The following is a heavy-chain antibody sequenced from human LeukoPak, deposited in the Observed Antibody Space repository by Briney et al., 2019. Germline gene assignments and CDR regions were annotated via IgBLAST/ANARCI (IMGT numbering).Heavy chain of an antibody. CDR1: GGTFSSYA. CDR2: IIPTFGTA. D-gene: IGHD1-26*01. J-gene: IGHJ4*02. CDR3: ARDRHPYSGSYQYYFDY. Sequence: SVKVSCKASGGTFSSYAISWVRQAPGQGLEWMGGIIPTFGTAHYAQKFQGRVTITADESTSTAYMELSSLRSEDTAVYYCARDRHPYSGSYQYYFDYWGQGTLVTVSS. V-gene: IGHV1-69*13.